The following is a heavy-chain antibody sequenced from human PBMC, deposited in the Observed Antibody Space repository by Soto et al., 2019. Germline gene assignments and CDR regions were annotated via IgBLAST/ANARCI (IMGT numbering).Heavy chain of an antibody. V-gene: IGHV3-49*04. CDR2: IRSKAYGGTT. Sequence: GGSLRLSCTASGFTFDDYSLSWVRQAPGKGLEWVGFIRSKAYGGTTEYAASVKDRFSISRDDSKTIAYLQMNSLKTEDTAVYYCTSEGLLSCGEYSYGMDVWGQGTTVTVSS. D-gene: IGHD3-10*01. CDR1: GFTFDDYS. CDR3: TSEGLLSCGEYSYGMDV. J-gene: IGHJ6*02.